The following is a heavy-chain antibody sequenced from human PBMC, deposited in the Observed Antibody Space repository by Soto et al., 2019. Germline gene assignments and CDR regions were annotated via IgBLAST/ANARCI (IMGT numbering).Heavy chain of an antibody. CDR2: ISWNSGSI. V-gene: IGHV3-9*01. D-gene: IGHD2-15*01. Sequence: GGSLSLSCTASGFPFDDYSMHWARQAPGKGLEWVSGISWNSGSIGYADSVKGRFTISRDNAKNSLYLQMNSLRAEDTALYYCAKSVPGWQLDYWGQGTLVTVSS. CDR1: GFPFDDYS. J-gene: IGHJ4*02. CDR3: AKSVPGWQLDY.